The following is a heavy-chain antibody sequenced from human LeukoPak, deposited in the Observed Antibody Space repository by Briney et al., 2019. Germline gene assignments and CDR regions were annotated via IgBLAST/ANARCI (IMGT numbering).Heavy chain of an antibody. V-gene: IGHV1-2*02. CDR3: ARDLAVAEYYFDY. CDR2: INPNSGGT. J-gene: IGHJ4*02. D-gene: IGHD6-19*01. CDR1: GYTFTGYY. Sequence: ASVKVSCKASGYTFTGYYMHGVRQAPGQGLEWMGWINPNSGGTNYAQKFQGRVTMTRDTSISTAYMELSRLRSDDTAVYYCARDLAVAEYYFDYWGQGTLVTVSS.